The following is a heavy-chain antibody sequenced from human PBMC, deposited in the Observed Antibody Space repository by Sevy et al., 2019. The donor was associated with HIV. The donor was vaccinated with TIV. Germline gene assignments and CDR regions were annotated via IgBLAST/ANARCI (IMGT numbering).Heavy chain of an antibody. CDR3: ARAIGTQVAGLYYFDY. D-gene: IGHD6-19*01. Sequence: SETLSLTCAVSGYSISSDYYWGWIRQPPGKGLEWIGSIYHSGYSYYNPSLKSQVTISVDTSKNQFSLKLSSVIAADTAVFYCARAIGTQVAGLYYFDYWGQGTLVTVSS. CDR2: IYHSGYS. V-gene: IGHV4-38-2*01. CDR1: GYSISSDYY. J-gene: IGHJ4*02.